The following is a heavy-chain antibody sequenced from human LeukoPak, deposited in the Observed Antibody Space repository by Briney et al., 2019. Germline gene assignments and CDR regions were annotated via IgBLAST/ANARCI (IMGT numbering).Heavy chain of an antibody. CDR1: GFTFSDYY. D-gene: IGHD2-15*01. Sequence: GGSLRLSCAASGFTFSDYYMSWIRQAPGKGLEWVSYISSSGSTIYYADSVKGRFTISRDNAKNSLYLQMNSLRAEDTAVYYCASRYCSGGSCYYDYWGQGTLVTVSS. J-gene: IGHJ4*02. CDR3: ASRYCSGGSCYYDY. V-gene: IGHV3-11*01. CDR2: ISSSGSTI.